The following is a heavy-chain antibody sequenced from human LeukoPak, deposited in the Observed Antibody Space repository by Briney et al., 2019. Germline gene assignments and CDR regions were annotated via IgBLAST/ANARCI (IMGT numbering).Heavy chain of an antibody. CDR2: ISAYNGNT. J-gene: IGHJ4*02. D-gene: IGHD2-15*01. CDR1: GYTFTSYG. CDR3: ARDIVVVAATSPFVY. Sequence: ASVKVSCKASGYTFTSYGISWVRQAPGQGLEWMGWISAYNGNTNYAQKLQGRVTMTTDTSTSTAYMELRSLRSDDTAVYYCARDIVVVAATSPFVYWGQGTLVTVSS. V-gene: IGHV1-18*01.